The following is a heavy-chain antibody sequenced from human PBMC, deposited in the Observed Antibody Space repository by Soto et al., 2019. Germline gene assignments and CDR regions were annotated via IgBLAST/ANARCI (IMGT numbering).Heavy chain of an antibody. V-gene: IGHV3-33*01. Sequence: QVQLVESGGGVVQPGRSLRLSCAASGFTFSSYGMHWVRQAPGKGLEWVAVIWYDGSNKYYADSVKGRFTISRDNSKKTLYLQMNSLRAEDTAVYYCARDPRWLQTPDGYGMDVWGQGTTVTVSS. CDR2: IWYDGSNK. J-gene: IGHJ6*02. CDR3: ARDPRWLQTPDGYGMDV. D-gene: IGHD5-12*01. CDR1: GFTFSSYG.